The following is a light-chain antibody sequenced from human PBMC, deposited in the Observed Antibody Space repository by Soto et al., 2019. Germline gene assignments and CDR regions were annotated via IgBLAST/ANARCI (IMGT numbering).Light chain of an antibody. J-gene: IGLJ1*01. CDR2: DVS. V-gene: IGLV2-11*01. Sequence: QSALTQPRSVSGSPGRSVTMYCTGTSSDVGGYNYVSWYQQHPGKAPKIKIYDVSERPSGVPDRFSGSKSGNTASLTISGLKAEYEADYYCCSYSGGDTYVFGTGTKLTVL. CDR1: SSDVGGYNY. CDR3: CSYSGGDTYV.